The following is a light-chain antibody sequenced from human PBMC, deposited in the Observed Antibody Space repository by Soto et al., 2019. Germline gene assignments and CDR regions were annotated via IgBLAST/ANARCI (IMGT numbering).Light chain of an antibody. Sequence: DIQMTQSPSTLSASVGDRVTITCRASYSISSWLAWYQQRPGRAPKLLIYDASSLETGVPSRFSGSRSGTEFTLTTSCLQTDDFATYHCQQYHTYLTFGGGTKVEI. V-gene: IGKV1-5*01. CDR2: DAS. CDR1: YSISSW. CDR3: QQYHTYLT. J-gene: IGKJ4*01.